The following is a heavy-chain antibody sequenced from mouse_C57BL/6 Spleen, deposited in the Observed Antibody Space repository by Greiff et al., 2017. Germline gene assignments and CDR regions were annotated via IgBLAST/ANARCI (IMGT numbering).Heavy chain of an antibody. CDR3: ARDEYDVAWFAY. V-gene: IGHV1-22*01. D-gene: IGHD2-4*01. CDR1: GYTFTDYN. CDR2: INPNNGGT. Sequence: VQLKQSGPELVMPGASVKLSCTASGYTFTDYNLHWVKQSHGKSLEWIGYINPNNGGTSYNQKYKSKATLTVNKSSSTADMELRSLTSDDAAVYYCARDEYDVAWFAYWGQGTLVTVSA. J-gene: IGHJ3*01.